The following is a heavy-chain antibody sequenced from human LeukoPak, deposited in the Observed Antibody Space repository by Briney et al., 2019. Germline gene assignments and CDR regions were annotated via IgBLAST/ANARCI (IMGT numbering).Heavy chain of an antibody. Sequence: PSQTLSLTCAVSGGSISSGGYSWSWIRQPPGKGLEWIGEINHSGSTNYNPSLKSRVTISVDTSKNQFSLKLSSVTAADTAVYYCARGLSRYSSSSDYWGQGTLVTVSS. CDR2: INHSGST. D-gene: IGHD6-6*01. J-gene: IGHJ4*02. V-gene: IGHV4-30-2*01. CDR3: ARGLSRYSSSSDY. CDR1: GGSISSGGYS.